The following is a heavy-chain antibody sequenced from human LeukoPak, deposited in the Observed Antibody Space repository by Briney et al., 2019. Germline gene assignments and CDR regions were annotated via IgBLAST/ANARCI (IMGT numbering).Heavy chain of an antibody. CDR1: GFTFRTYG. D-gene: IGHD3-10*01. V-gene: IGHV3-30*18. CDR2: ISYDGSNK. J-gene: IGHJ4*02. CDR3: PKDYYYYSSGSPFLGY. Sequence: GRSLRLSCGASGFTFRTYGTHWVRQAPGKGLEWVAVISYDGSNKYYADPVKGRFTISRDNPKNTLSLQVDGLRAEDAAGNYCPKDYYYYSSGSPFLGYWGQGTLVTVSS.